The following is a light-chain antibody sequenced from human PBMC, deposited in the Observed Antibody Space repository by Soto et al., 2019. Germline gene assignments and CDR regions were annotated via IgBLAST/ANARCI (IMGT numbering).Light chain of an antibody. J-gene: IGKJ2*01. CDR3: QQTFSPPYT. Sequence: DIQMTQSLSSLSASVGDTVTITCRASQSISNSLSWYQQKPGKAPKFLIYVASTLQRGVPSRFSGSGSGKDFTLTISSLQPEDVATYYCQQTFSPPYTFGQRTKLEIK. CDR2: VAS. V-gene: IGKV1-39*01. CDR1: QSISNS.